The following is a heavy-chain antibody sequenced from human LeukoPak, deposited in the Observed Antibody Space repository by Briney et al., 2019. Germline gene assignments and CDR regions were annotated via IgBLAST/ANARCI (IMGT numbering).Heavy chain of an antibody. V-gene: IGHV4-59*01. CDR1: GGSISSYC. CDR3: ARAQQLRYYYYYMDV. J-gene: IGHJ6*03. CDR2: IYYSGST. Sequence: PSETLSLTCTVSGGSISSYCWSWIRQPPGKGLEWIGYIYYSGSTNYNPSLNSRVTISVDTSKNQFSLKLSSVTAADTAVYYCARAQQLRYYYYYMDVWGKGTTVTVSS. D-gene: IGHD6-13*01.